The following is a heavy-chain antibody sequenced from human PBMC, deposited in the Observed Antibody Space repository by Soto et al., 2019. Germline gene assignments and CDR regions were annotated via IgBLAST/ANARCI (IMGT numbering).Heavy chain of an antibody. J-gene: IGHJ4*02. CDR1: GFTADDYA. V-gene: IGHV3-9*02. Sequence: EVQLVESGGGLVQPGRSLRLSCVASGFTADDYAMHWVRQAPGKGLEWVSGISSNSDTIDYVDSVKGRFTISRDNAKNSLFLQMNSLRPEDTALDYCAKDMKWGGMTTIHYFDSWGQGTLVTVSS. D-gene: IGHD4-17*01. CDR3: AKDMKWGGMTTIHYFDS. CDR2: ISSNSDTI.